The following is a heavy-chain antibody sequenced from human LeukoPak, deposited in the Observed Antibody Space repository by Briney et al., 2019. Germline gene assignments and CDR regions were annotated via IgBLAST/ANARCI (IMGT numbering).Heavy chain of an antibody. CDR2: MNPNSGNT. CDR1: GYTFTSYD. Sequence: ASVKVSCKASGYTFTSYDINWVRQATGQGLEWMGWMNPNSGNTGYAQKFQGRVTMTRNTSISTASMALSSLRSEETAGDYWAGGLLGTRDGGSSGLDPGVWGQGTMVTVSS. CDR3: AGGLLGTRDGGSSGLDPGV. J-gene: IGHJ3*01. V-gene: IGHV1-8*01. D-gene: IGHD3-10*01.